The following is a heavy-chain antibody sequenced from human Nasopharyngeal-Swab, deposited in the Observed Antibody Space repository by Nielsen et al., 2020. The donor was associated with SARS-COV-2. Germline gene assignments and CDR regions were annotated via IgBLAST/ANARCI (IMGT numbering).Heavy chain of an antibody. V-gene: IGHV4-59*13. CDR2: IYYSGST. CDR1: GGSISSYY. CDR3: ARGTPYCSSTSCYSWFDP. J-gene: IGHJ5*02. Sequence: SETLSLTCTVSGGSISSYYWSWIRQPPGKGLEWIGYIYYSGSTNYNPSLKSRVTISVDMSKNQFSLKLSSVTAADTAVYYCARGTPYCSSTSCYSWFDPWGQGTLVTVSS. D-gene: IGHD2-2*01.